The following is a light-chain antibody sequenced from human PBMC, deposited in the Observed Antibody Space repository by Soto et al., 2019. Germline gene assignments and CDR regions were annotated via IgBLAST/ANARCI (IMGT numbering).Light chain of an antibody. V-gene: IGLV2-14*01. J-gene: IGLJ1*01. Sequence: QSALTQPASVSGSPGQSITISCTGTSSDVGAYNFVSWYQQYPGKAPKVMIYEVNNRPSGVSNRFSGSKSGNTATLTISGLQAEDEADYYCSSYTSTTTRVFGTGTKVTVL. CDR3: SSYTSTTTRV. CDR1: SSDVGAYNF. CDR2: EVN.